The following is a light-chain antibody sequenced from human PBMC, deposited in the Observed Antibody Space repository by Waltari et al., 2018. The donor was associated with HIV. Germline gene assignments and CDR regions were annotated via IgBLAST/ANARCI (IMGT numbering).Light chain of an antibody. CDR3: QQYNNWPPNYT. J-gene: IGKJ2*01. CDR2: GAS. CDR1: QSVSNN. V-gene: IGKV3D-15*01. Sequence: EIVMTQSPPTLSVSPGERATLSCRASQSVSNNLAWYQHKPGQAPRLLIYGASTRATGIPARFSGSGSGTEFTLSISSLQSEDFAVYYCQQYNNWPPNYTFGQGTKLEIK.